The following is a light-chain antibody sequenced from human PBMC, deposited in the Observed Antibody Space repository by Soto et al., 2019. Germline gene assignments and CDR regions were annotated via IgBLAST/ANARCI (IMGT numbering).Light chain of an antibody. CDR1: QSINRW. Sequence: DIQMSQSPSSLSASVGDSVTITCRASQSINRWLAWYQQKPGRAPKLLIYYASSLQSGVPSRFSGSGSGTEFALTISSLQPDDFATYLCQEYNTYSWAFGQGTKVEIK. V-gene: IGKV1-5*01. J-gene: IGKJ1*01. CDR3: QEYNTYSWA. CDR2: YAS.